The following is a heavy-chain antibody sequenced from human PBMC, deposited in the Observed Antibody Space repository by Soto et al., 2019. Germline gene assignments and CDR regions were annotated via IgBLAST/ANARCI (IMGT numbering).Heavy chain of an antibody. J-gene: IGHJ6*02. CDR3: ARNGGIGARDYYYYGMDV. CDR1: GGSISSGGYC. CDR2: IYHSGST. V-gene: IGHV4-30-2*01. Sequence: PSETLSLTCAVSGGSISSGGYCWSWIRQPPGKGLEWRGYIYHSGSTYYNPAPKSRVTISVDRSKSQCSLKLSSVTAADTAVYYCARNGGIGARDYYYYGMDVWGQGTTVTVSS. D-gene: IGHD2-15*01.